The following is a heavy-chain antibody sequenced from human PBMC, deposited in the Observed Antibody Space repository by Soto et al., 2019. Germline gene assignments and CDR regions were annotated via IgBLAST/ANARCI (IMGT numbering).Heavy chain of an antibody. D-gene: IGHD2-21*02. Sequence: QVQLVQSGAEVKKPGSSVNVSCKASGGTFSSYTISWVRQAPGQGLEWMGRIIPILGIANYAQKFQGRVTITADKSTSTAYMELSSLRSEDTAVYYCARDPDCGGDCYSGYFQHWGQGTLVTVSS. V-gene: IGHV1-69*08. CDR1: GGTFSSYT. J-gene: IGHJ1*01. CDR2: IIPILGIA. CDR3: ARDPDCGGDCYSGYFQH.